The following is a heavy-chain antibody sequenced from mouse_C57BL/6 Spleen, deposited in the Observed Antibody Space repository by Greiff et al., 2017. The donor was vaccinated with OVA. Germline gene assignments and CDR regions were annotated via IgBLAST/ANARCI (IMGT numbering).Heavy chain of an antibody. CDR1: GYTFTSYW. CDR3: ARSASNYFAWFAY. CDR2: INPSNGGT. D-gene: IGHD2-5*01. J-gene: IGHJ3*01. V-gene: IGHV1-53*01. Sequence: QVHVKQPGTELVKPGASVKLSCKASGYTFTSYWMHWVRQRPGQGLEWIGNINPSNGGTNYNEKFKSKATLTVDKYSSTAYMQLSSLTSEDSAVYYCARSASNYFAWFAYWGQGTLVTVSA.